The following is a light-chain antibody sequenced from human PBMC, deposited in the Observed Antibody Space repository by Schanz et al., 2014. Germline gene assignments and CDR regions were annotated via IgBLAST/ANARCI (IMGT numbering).Light chain of an antibody. CDR2: LNSDGSH. CDR1: SGHSNNA. CDR3: QTWGTGVVV. V-gene: IGLV4-69*01. Sequence: QAVLTQSPSASASLGASVKLTCTLSSGHSNNAIAWHQQQPEKGPCFLMKLNSDGSHSKGDGIPDRFSGSSSGAERYLTISSLQSEDEADYYCQTWGTGVVVFGGGTKLTVL. J-gene: IGLJ2*01.